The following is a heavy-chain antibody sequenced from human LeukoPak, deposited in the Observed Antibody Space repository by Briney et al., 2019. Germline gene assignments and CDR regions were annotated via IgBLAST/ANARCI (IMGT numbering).Heavy chain of an antibody. V-gene: IGHV4-59*08. D-gene: IGHD2-2*01. J-gene: IGHJ4*02. CDR3: ARGDQLLND. CDR2: IYYSGST. CDR1: GGSVSSYY. Sequence: PSETLSLTCTVSGGSVSSYYLSWIRQPPGKGLEWIGYIYYSGSTNYSPSLKSRVTISVDTSKNQFSLKLSSVTAADTAVYYCARGDQLLNDWGQGTLVTVSS.